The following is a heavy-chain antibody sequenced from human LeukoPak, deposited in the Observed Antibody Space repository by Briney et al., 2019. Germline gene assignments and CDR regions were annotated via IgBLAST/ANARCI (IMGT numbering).Heavy chain of an antibody. CDR1: GYTFTSYY. J-gene: IGHJ3*02. D-gene: IGHD2-2*01. V-gene: IGHV1-46*01. CDR2: INPSGGST. CDR3: ARVVVPAAPNDAFDI. Sequence: ASVKVSCTASGYTFTSYYMHWVRQAPGQGLEWMGIINPSGGSTSYAQKFQGRVTMTRDMSTSTVYMELSSLRSEDTAVYYCARVVVPAAPNDAFDIWGQGTMVTVSS.